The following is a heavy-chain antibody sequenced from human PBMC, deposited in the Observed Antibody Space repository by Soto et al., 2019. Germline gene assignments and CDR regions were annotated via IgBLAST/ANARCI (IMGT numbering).Heavy chain of an antibody. CDR1: GGSFSSFS. J-gene: IGHJ4*02. V-gene: IGHV1-69*01. CDR3: TSFDSNGYSPQNHY. CDR2: IIPILGTA. D-gene: IGHD3-22*01. Sequence: QVILAQSGAEVKKPGSSVKVSCKVSGGSFSSFSINWVRQAPGQRFEWMGGIIPILGTANYTPKFQDRVTFPADESTATAYMTLSSLTSEDTAFYYSTSFDSNGYSPQNHYWGPGTQVTVSS.